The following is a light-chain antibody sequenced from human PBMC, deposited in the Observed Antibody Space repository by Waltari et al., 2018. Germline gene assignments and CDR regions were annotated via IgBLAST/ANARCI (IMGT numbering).Light chain of an antibody. J-gene: IGKJ4*01. Sequence: EIVMTQSPATPSVSPGDRATLSCRASQSVSSNLAWYQQKPGQAPRLLIYATSTRATGVPDRFSGSGSETEFTLTISSLQSEDFAVYYCQQYNNWPPATFGGGTKVEIK. CDR1: QSVSSN. CDR2: ATS. CDR3: QQYNNWPPAT. V-gene: IGKV3-15*01.